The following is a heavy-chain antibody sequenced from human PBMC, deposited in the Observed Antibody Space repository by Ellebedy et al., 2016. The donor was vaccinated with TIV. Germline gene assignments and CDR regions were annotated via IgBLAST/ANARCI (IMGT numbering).Heavy chain of an antibody. V-gene: IGHV1-24*01. J-gene: IGHJ2*01. CDR2: FDPEDGET. CDR1: GYNLTELS. CDR3: ARATLNFGVAATPGWYFDL. Sequence: ASVKVSCKVSGYNLTELSMHWVRQAPGKGLEWMGGFDPEDGETIYAQKFQGRVTMTEDTSTDTAYMELSSLRSDDTAVYYGARATLNFGVAATPGWYFDLWGRGTLVTVSS. D-gene: IGHD2-15*01.